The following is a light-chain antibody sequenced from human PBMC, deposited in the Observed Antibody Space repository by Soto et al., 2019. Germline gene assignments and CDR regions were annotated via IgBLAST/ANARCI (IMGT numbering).Light chain of an antibody. Sequence: DVVMTQSPLSLPVTLGQPASISCRSSQSLVHSDGNTYLSWFQQRPGQSPRRLIYKVFDRDSGVPNRFSGSGSGTDFTLKISRVEAEDVGVYYCMQGTHWPITFGQGTRLEIK. CDR2: KVF. CDR1: QSLVHSDGNTY. J-gene: IGKJ5*01. CDR3: MQGTHWPIT. V-gene: IGKV2-30*02.